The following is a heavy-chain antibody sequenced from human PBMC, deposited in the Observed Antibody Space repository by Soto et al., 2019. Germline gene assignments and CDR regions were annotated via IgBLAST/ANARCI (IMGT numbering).Heavy chain of an antibody. Sequence: QVQLVESGGGVVQPGRSLRLSCSVSGFTFSSHAMHWVRQAPGKGLEWVALISSDGSNKYYADSVKGRFTTSRDNSKNTMYLQMNSLRVEDTAVYYCARDDEGGRDWDLGYWGHGALFTVSS. CDR2: ISSDGSNK. D-gene: IGHD1-26*01. CDR1: GFTFSSHA. V-gene: IGHV3-30-3*01. CDR3: ARDDEGGRDWDLGY. J-gene: IGHJ4*01.